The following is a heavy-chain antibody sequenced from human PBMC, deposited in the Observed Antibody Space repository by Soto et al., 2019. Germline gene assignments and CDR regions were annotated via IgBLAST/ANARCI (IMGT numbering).Heavy chain of an antibody. CDR3: ARWVVRGANYYFDY. CDR2: IIPIFGTA. V-gene: IGHV1-69*13. D-gene: IGHD3-10*01. J-gene: IGHJ4*02. CDR1: GGTFSSYA. Sequence: ASVKVSCKASGGTFSSYAISWVRQAPGQGLEWMGGIIPIFGTANYAQKFQGRVTITADESTSTAYMELSSLRSEDTAVYYCARWVVRGANYYFDYWGQGTLVTSPQ.